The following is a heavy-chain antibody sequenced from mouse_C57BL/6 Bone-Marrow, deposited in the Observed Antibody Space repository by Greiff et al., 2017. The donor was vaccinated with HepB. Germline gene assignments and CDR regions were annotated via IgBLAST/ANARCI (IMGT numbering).Heavy chain of an antibody. D-gene: IGHD1-1*01. CDR1: GYTFTSYW. CDR3: EKRHYGSTPYDFDY. Sequence: QVQLQQPGAELVKPGASVKLSCKASGYTFTSYWMQWVKQRPGQGLEWIGEIDPSDSYTNYNQKFKGKATLTVDKSSSTAYMQHSSLTSEDSAVFYCEKRHYGSTPYDFDYWGQGTTLTVSS. CDR2: IDPSDSYT. J-gene: IGHJ2*01. V-gene: IGHV1-50*01.